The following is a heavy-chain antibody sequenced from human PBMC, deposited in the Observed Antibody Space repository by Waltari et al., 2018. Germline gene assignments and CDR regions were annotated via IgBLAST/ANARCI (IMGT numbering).Heavy chain of an antibody. CDR1: GGSISSSNW. CDR2: IYHSGST. J-gene: IGHJ4*01. CDR3: ARGAGGIEGAFDY. D-gene: IGHD2-8*02. V-gene: IGHV4-4*02. Sequence: QVQLQESGPGLVKPSGTLSLTCAVSGGSISSSNWWSWVRQPPGKGLEWIGEIYHSGSTNYNPSLKRRVTISVDKSKNQFSLKLSSVTAADTAVYYGARGAGGIEGAFDYWGHGTLVTVSS.